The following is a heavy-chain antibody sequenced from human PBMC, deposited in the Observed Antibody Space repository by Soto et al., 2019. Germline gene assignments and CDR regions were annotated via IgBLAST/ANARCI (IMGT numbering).Heavy chain of an antibody. V-gene: IGHV4-38-2*01. J-gene: IGHJ6*02. D-gene: IGHD3-3*01. CDR2: IHHSGST. CDR3: ARGDYDFWSGYYTPYGMDV. CDR1: GYSISSGYY. Sequence: SGTLSLTCAVPGYSISSGYYWGWIRQPPGKGLEWIGSIHHSGSTYYNPSLKSRVTISVDTSKNQFSLKLSSVTAADTAVYYCARGDYDFWSGYYTPYGMDVWVQWTTGT.